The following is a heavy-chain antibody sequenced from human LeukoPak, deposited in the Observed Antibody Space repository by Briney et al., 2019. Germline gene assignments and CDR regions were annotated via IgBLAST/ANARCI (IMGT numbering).Heavy chain of an antibody. CDR3: VRDGGTDWYDP. V-gene: IGHV3-7*01. CDR2: IKQDGSEK. CDR1: GFSVSDYW. D-gene: IGHD3-16*01. J-gene: IGHJ5*02. Sequence: GGSLRLSCAASGFSVSDYWMTWVRQAPGKGLEWVANIKQDGSEKTYVDSVKGRFTISRDNAKNSLYLQMNSLRVEDTAMYYCVRDGGTDWYDPWGQGTLVTVFS.